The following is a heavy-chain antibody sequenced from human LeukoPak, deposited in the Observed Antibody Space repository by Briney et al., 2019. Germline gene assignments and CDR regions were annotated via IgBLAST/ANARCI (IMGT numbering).Heavy chain of an antibody. Sequence: SETLSLTCTVSGGSISSYYWSWIRQPPGKGLEWIGYIYYSGSTNYNPSLKSRVTISVDTSKNQFSLKLSSVTAADTAVYYCASGSYYFDYWGQGTLVTVPS. CDR3: ASGSYYFDY. J-gene: IGHJ4*02. D-gene: IGHD1-26*01. V-gene: IGHV4-59*01. CDR2: IYYSGST. CDR1: GGSISSYY.